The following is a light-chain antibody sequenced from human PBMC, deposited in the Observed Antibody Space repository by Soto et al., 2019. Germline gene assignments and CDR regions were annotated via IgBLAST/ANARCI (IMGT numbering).Light chain of an antibody. V-gene: IGKV3-20*01. CDR2: AAS. CDR1: ETVTGKY. Sequence: EIVLTQSPGTLSLSPGDRATLSCRASETVTGKYLAWYQQKAGQAPRLLIFAASNRATGIPDRFSGSGSGTDVTLTISRLEPEDFAVYFCQQYSSPPQTFGQGTKVEIK. J-gene: IGKJ1*01. CDR3: QQYSSPPQT.